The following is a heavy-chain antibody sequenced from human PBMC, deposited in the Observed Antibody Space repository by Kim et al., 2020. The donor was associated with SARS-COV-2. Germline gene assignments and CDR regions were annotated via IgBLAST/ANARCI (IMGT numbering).Heavy chain of an antibody. CDR3: ARDSRLSIFGVVPYYYYGMDV. CDR2: INAGNGNT. Sequence: ASVKVSCKASGYTFTSYAMHWVLQAPGQRLEWMGWINAGNGNTKYSQKFQGRVTITRDTSASTAYMELSSLRSEDTAVYYCARDSRLSIFGVVPYYYYGMDVWGQGTTVTVSS. CDR1: GYTFTSYA. D-gene: IGHD3-3*01. V-gene: IGHV1-3*01. J-gene: IGHJ6*02.